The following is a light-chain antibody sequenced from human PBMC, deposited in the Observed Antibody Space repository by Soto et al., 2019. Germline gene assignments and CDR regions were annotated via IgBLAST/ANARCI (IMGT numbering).Light chain of an antibody. J-gene: IGKJ1*01. CDR1: QGTSNY. CDR3: QKYNSAPTWT. V-gene: IGKV1-27*01. CDR2: AAS. Sequence: IQMTQSPSSLSASVGDRVTITWRASQGTSNYLAWYQQKPGKVPKLLIYAASTLQSGVPSRFRGSGSGTYFTLTINSLQPEDVATYYCQKYNSAPTWTFGQGTKVEIK.